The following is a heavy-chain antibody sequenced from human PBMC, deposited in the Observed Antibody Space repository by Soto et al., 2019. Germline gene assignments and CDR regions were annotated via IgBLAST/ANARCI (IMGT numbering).Heavy chain of an antibody. CDR1: GGSISSYY. Sequence: PSETLSLTCTVSGGSISSYYWSWIRQPPGKGLEWIGYIYYSGSTNYNPSLKSRVTISVDTSKNQFSLKLSSVTAADTAVYYCARHYDFWSGYLFGELWFDPWGQGTLVTVSS. V-gene: IGHV4-59*08. D-gene: IGHD3-3*01. J-gene: IGHJ5*02. CDR3: ARHYDFWSGYLFGELWFDP. CDR2: IYYSGST.